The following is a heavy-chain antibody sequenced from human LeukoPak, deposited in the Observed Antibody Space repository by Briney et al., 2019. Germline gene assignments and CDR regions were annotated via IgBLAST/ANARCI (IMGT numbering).Heavy chain of an antibody. CDR1: GFTFSNAW. V-gene: IGHV3-15*01. CDR3: TTHIATAGVFDY. Sequence: PGGSLRLSCAASGFTFSNAWMSWVRQAPGKGLEWVGRIKSKTDGGTTDYAAPVKGRFTISRDDSKNTLYLQVNSLKTEDTAVYYCTTHIATAGVFDYWGQGTLVTVSS. D-gene: IGHD6-13*01. J-gene: IGHJ4*02. CDR2: IKSKTDGGTT.